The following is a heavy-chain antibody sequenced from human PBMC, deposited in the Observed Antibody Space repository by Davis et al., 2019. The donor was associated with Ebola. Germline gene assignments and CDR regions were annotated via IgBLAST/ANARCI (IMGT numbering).Heavy chain of an antibody. V-gene: IGHV1-2*02. CDR1: GYTFTSYY. J-gene: IGHJ4*02. CDR3: ARGGTSGWSLDY. Sequence: ASVKVSCKASGYTFTSYYMHWVRQAPGQGLEWMGWINPNSGGTNYAQKFQGRVTMTRDTSISTAYMELNRLRSDDTAVFYCARGGTSGWSLDYWGQGTLATVSS. CDR2: INPNSGGT. D-gene: IGHD6-19*01.